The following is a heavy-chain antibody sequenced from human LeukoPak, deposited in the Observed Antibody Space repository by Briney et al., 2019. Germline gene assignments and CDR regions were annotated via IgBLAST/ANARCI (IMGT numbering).Heavy chain of an antibody. Sequence: GESLKISCKGSGYRFPTYWIGWVRQMPGKGLEWMGIIYPGDSDTRYSPSFQGQVTISADKSISTAYLQWSTLKASDTAMYYCARHVQDGVPTTHCCSLDYWGQGTLVTVSS. CDR3: ARHVQDGVPTTHCCSLDY. CDR2: IYPGDSDT. CDR1: GYRFPTYW. D-gene: IGHD1-26*01. J-gene: IGHJ4*02. V-gene: IGHV5-51*01.